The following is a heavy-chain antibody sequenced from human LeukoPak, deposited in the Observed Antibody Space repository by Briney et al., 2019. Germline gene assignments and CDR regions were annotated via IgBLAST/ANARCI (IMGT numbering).Heavy chain of an antibody. CDR3: AKARRELVPFDY. CDR1: GFTFSSYA. J-gene: IGHJ4*02. Sequence: GGSLRLSCAASGFTFSSYAMHWVRQAPGKGLEWVAVISYDGSNKYYADSVKGRFTISRDNSKNTLYLQMNSLRAEDTAVYYCAKARRELVPFDYWGQGTLVTVSS. D-gene: IGHD1-26*01. CDR2: ISYDGSNK. V-gene: IGHV3-30*04.